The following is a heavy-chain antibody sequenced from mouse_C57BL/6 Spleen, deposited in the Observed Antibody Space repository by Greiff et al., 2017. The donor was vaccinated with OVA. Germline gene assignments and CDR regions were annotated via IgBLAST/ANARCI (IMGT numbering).Heavy chain of an antibody. V-gene: IGHV2-5*01. CDR1: GFSLTSYG. CDR3: AKKSLDAMDY. D-gene: IGHD6-2*01. CDR2: IWRGGST. J-gene: IGHJ4*01. Sequence: VKLMESGPGLVQPSQCLSITCTVSGFSLTSYGVHWVRQSPGKGLEWLGVIWRGGSTDYNAAFMSRLSITKDNSKSQVFFKMNSLQADDTAIYYCAKKSLDAMDYWGQGTSVTVSS.